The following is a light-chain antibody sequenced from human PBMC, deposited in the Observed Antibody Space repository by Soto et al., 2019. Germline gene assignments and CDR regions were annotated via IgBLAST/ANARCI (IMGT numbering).Light chain of an antibody. CDR3: QAYDTSLSGVV. CDR2: GNV. CDR1: SSNIGADYD. Sequence: VVTQPPSVSGAPGQRITISCTGSSSNIGADYDVHWYQQFPGTAPKLLIDGNVDRPSGVPDRFSASKSGTSASLAITGLQAEDEADYYCQAYDTSLSGVVFGTGTKLTVL. V-gene: IGLV1-40*01. J-gene: IGLJ1*01.